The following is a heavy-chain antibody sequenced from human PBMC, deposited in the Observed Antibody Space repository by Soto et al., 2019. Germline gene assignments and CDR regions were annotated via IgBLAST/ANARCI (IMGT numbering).Heavy chain of an antibody. D-gene: IGHD3-16*02. CDR2: ISYDGSNK. CDR1: GFTFSSYG. CDR3: AKVFYHYVWGSYRPGDAFDI. Sequence: PGGSLRLSCAASGFTFSSYGMHWVRQAPGKGLAWVAVISYDGSNKYYADSVKGRFTISRDNSKTTLYLQMNSLRAEDTAVYYFAKVFYHYVWGSYRPGDAFDIWGQWTMVTVSS. J-gene: IGHJ3*02. V-gene: IGHV3-30*18.